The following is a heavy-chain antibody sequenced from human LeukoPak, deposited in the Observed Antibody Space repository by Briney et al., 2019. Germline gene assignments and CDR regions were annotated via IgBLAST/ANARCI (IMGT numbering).Heavy chain of an antibody. CDR2: IYTSGST. V-gene: IGHV4-61*02. Sequence: SETLSLTCTVSGGSISSGSYYWSWIRQPAGKGLEWIGRIYTSGSTNYNPSLKSRVTISVDTSKNQFSLKLSSVTAADTAVYYCARGGDYGDYEGYWGQGTLVTASS. CDR1: GGSISSGSYY. CDR3: ARGGDYGDYEGY. J-gene: IGHJ4*02. D-gene: IGHD4-17*01.